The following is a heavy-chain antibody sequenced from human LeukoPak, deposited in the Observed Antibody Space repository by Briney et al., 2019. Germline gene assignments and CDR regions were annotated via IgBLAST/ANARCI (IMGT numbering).Heavy chain of an antibody. Sequence: SETLSLTCTVSGGSISSYYWSWIRQPAGKGLEWIGRIYTSGSTNYNPSLKSRVTISVDTSKNQFSLKLSSVTAADTAVYYCARSPNIYCSGGSCYSPFDYWGQGTLVTVSS. V-gene: IGHV4-4*07. J-gene: IGHJ4*02. CDR3: ARSPNIYCSGGSCYSPFDY. CDR1: GGSISSYY. CDR2: IYTSGST. D-gene: IGHD2-15*01.